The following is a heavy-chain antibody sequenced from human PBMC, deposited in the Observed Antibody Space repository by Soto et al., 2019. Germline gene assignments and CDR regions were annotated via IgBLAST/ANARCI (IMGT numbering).Heavy chain of an antibody. V-gene: IGHV1-18*01. CDR2: LRADNGNT. J-gene: IGHJ6*02. CDR1: GYTFTSYG. CDR3: ARALPTMDV. Sequence: QVQLVQSGAEVKKPGASVKVSCKASGYTFTSYGISWVRQAPGQGLEWTGWLRADNGNTNYAQKLQGRVTMTTGTSTRTAYMELRSLRSGDTAVYYCARALPTMDVWGQGTTVNVSS.